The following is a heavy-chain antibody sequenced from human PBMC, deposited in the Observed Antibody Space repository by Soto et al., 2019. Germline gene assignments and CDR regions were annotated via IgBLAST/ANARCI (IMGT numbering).Heavy chain of an antibody. J-gene: IGHJ5*02. Sequence: QLLESGGGLAQPGGSLTLSCAASGFTFSTSAINWVPKAPGKGLRWVSLTSDSGGRTYYADSVKGRFTISRDNSKNTLYLQMNSLRAEDTAVYYCAKSLNINWKNWFDPWGQGTLVTVSS. CDR3: AKSLNINWKNWFDP. CDR1: GFTFSTSA. CDR2: TSDSGGRT. D-gene: IGHD1-1*01. V-gene: IGHV3-23*01.